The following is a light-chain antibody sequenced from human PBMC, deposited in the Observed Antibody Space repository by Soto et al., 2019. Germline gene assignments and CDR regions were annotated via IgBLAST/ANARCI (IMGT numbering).Light chain of an antibody. CDR2: EVS. Sequence: QSVLTQPPSASGSPGQSVTISCTGTSSDVGLYDYVSWYQQHPGKVPKLLIYEVSNRPSGVSNRFSGSKSGNTASLIISGLQAEDEADYYCCSFTSITTYVFGTGTKVTVL. CDR3: CSFTSITTYV. V-gene: IGLV2-14*01. CDR1: SSDVGLYDY. J-gene: IGLJ1*01.